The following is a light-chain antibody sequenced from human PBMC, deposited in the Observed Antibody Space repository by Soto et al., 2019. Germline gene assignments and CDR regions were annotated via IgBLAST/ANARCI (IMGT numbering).Light chain of an antibody. CDR2: GNS. Sequence: QSVLTQPPSVSGAPGQRVTISCTGSSSNIGAGYDVHWYQQLPGTAPKLLIYGNSNRPSGVPDRFSGSKSGTSASLAITGLQAEDEADYYRQSYDSSRGVFGTGTKVTVL. J-gene: IGLJ1*01. V-gene: IGLV1-40*01. CDR3: QSYDSSRGV. CDR1: SSNIGAGYD.